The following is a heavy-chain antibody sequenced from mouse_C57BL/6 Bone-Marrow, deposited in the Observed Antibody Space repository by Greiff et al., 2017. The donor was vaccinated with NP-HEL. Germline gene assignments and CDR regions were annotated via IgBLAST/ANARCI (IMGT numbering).Heavy chain of an antibody. Sequence: QVHVKQSGAELARPGASVKLSCKASGYTFTSYGISWVKQRTGQGLEWIGEIYPRSGNTYYNEKFKGKATLTADKSSSTAYMELRSLTSEDSAVYFCAREEYDYDTDYYAMDYWGQGTSVTVSS. J-gene: IGHJ4*01. CDR1: GYTFTSYG. CDR3: AREEYDYDTDYYAMDY. D-gene: IGHD2-4*01. V-gene: IGHV1-81*01. CDR2: IYPRSGNT.